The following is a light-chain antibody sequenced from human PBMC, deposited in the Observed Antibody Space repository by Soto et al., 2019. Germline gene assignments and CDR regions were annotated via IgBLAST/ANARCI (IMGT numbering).Light chain of an antibody. V-gene: IGKV1D-8*01. J-gene: IGKJ2*01. CDR3: PQYYGFPYT. Sequence: VIWITQSPSLISASTGDRVNISCRMSQAISSHLAWYQQKPGKAPNLLVFATSTLQGGVPSRFSGSGSGTDFTLSISSLQSEDFATYYCPQYYGFPYTFGRGTKVEF. CDR1: QAISSH. CDR2: ATS.